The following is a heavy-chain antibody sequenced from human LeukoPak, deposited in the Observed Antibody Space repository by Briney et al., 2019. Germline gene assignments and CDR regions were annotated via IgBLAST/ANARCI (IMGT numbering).Heavy chain of an antibody. D-gene: IGHD3-10*01. CDR3: AKEFRGGGTYYYYYMDV. CDR1: GFTFSSYG. V-gene: IGHV3-30*18. Sequence: PGGSLRLSCAASGFTFSSYGMHWVRQAPGKGLEWVAVISYDGSNKYYADSVKGRFTISRDNSKNTLYLQMNSLRAEDTAVYYCAKEFRGGGTYYYYYMDVWGKGTTVTVSS. J-gene: IGHJ6*03. CDR2: ISYDGSNK.